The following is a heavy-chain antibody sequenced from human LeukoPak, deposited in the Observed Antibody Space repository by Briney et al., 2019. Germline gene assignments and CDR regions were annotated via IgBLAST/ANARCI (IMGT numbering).Heavy chain of an antibody. Sequence: PGGSLRLSCAASGFTFSSYSMNWVRQAPGKGLEWVSSISSSSSYIYYADSVKGRFTISRDNAKNSLYLQMNSLRAEDTAVYYCVRDAEASGVQWLVRKPYFDYWGQGTLVTVSS. CDR2: ISSSSSYI. J-gene: IGHJ4*02. V-gene: IGHV3-21*01. CDR1: GFTFSSYS. CDR3: VRDAEASGVQWLVRKPYFDY. D-gene: IGHD6-19*01.